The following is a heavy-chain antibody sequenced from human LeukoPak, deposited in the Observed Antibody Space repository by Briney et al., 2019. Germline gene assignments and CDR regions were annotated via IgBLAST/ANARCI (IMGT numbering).Heavy chain of an antibody. V-gene: IGHV1-18*01. Sequence: GASVKVSCKASGYTFTSYGISWVRQAPGQGLEWMGWISAYNGNTNYAQELQGRVTMTTDTSTTTAYMELRGLRSDDTAVYYCARAEKPNWGNYYYYCMDVWGKGTTVTVSS. CDR2: ISAYNGNT. D-gene: IGHD7-27*01. CDR1: GYTFTSYG. J-gene: IGHJ6*03. CDR3: ARAEKPNWGNYYYYCMDV.